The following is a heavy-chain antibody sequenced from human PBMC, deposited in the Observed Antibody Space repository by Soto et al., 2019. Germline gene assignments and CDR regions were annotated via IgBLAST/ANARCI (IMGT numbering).Heavy chain of an antibody. CDR3: ARWWVGHYGMDV. CDR2: IWYDGSNK. J-gene: IGHJ6*02. CDR1: GFTFSSYG. V-gene: IGHV3-33*01. Sequence: QVQLVESGGGVVQPGRSLRLSCAASGFTFSSYGMHWVRQAPGKGLEWVAVIWYDGSNKYYADSVKGRFTISRDNSKKPLYLQMNSLRAEDTAVYYCARWWVGHYGMDVWGQGTTVTVS. D-gene: IGHD2-15*01.